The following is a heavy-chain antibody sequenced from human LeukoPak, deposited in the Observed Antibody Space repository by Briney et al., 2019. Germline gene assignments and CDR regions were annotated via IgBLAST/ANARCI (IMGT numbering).Heavy chain of an antibody. CDR3: ARGRLSYQLDYHYYYGMDV. D-gene: IGHD2-2*01. CDR1: GGSFSGYY. V-gene: IGHV4-34*01. Sequence: SETLSLTCAVYGGSFSGYYWSWIRQPPGKGLEWIGEINHSGSTNYNPSLKSRVTISVDTSKNQFSLKLSSVTAADTAVYYCARGRLSYQLDYHYYYGMDVWGQGTTVTVSS. J-gene: IGHJ6*02. CDR2: INHSGST.